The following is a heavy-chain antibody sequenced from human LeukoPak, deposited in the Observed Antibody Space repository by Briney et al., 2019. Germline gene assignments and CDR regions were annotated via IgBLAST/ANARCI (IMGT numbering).Heavy chain of an antibody. V-gene: IGHV3-30-3*01. Sequence: GRSLRLSCAAYGFTFSSYAMHWVRQAPGKGLEWVAVISYDGSNKYYADSVKGRFTISRDNSKNTLYLQMNSLRAEDTAVYYCAREEPMVAGEARQGSYFDYWGQGTLVTVSS. D-gene: IGHD3-10*01. CDR3: AREEPMVAGEARQGSYFDY. J-gene: IGHJ4*02. CDR2: ISYDGSNK. CDR1: GFTFSSYA.